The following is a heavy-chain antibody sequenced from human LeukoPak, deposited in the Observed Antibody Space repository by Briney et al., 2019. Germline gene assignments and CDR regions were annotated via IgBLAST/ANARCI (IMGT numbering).Heavy chain of an antibody. V-gene: IGHV3-30-3*01. J-gene: IGHJ3*02. CDR2: VSYDGSKK. Sequence: GGSLRLSCAASGFIFSDYGFHWVRQAPGKELEWVAVVSYDGSKKFYADSVKGRFSISRDNSNNTLYLQMNSVTLEDTALYYCTSPDGYNLGAFDIWGQGTMVIVSS. CDR1: GFIFSDYG. CDR3: TSPDGYNLGAFDI. D-gene: IGHD5-24*01.